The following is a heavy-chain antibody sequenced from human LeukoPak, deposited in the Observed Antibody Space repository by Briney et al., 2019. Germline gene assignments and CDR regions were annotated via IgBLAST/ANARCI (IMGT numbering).Heavy chain of an antibody. V-gene: IGHV4-59*08. J-gene: IGHJ6*02. CDR2: VYYSGST. CDR1: GGSISNYY. CDR3: ARLRTDYYYGMDV. D-gene: IGHD1-1*01. Sequence: SETLSLTCTVSGGSISNYYWSWIRQPPGKGLEYIGHVYYSGSTDYNPSLKSRLAISVDNSMNQFSLKLSSVSAADTAVYYCARLRTDYYYGMDVWGQGTTATVSS.